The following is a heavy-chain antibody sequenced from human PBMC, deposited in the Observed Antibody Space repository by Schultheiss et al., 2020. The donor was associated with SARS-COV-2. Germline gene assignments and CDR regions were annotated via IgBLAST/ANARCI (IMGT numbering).Heavy chain of an antibody. CDR1: GFTFSDYY. Sequence: GGSLRLSCAASGFTFSDYYMSWIRQAPGKGLEWVSYISSSGSTIYYADSVKGRFTISRDNAKNSLYLQMNSLRAEDTAVYYCASLVPLSYYDFWSGVDVWGQGTTVTVSS. D-gene: IGHD3-3*01. CDR3: ASLVPLSYYDFWSGVDV. CDR2: ISSSGSTI. V-gene: IGHV3-11*04. J-gene: IGHJ6*02.